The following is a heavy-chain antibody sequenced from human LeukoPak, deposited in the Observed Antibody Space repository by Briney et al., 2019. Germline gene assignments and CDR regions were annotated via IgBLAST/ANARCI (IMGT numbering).Heavy chain of an antibody. Sequence: GGALRLSCAVSGFTFDDYGMSWVRQAPGKGLEWVSGINWNGGSTGYADSVKGRFTISRDNAKNSLYLQMNSLRAEDTALYYCARHVTTLDAFDIWGQGTMVTVSS. V-gene: IGHV3-20*04. J-gene: IGHJ3*02. D-gene: IGHD1-14*01. CDR3: ARHVTTLDAFDI. CDR1: GFTFDDYG. CDR2: INWNGGST.